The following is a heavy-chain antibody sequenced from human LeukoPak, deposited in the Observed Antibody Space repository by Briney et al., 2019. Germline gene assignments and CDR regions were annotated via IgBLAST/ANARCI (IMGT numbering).Heavy chain of an antibody. CDR1: GYSISSGYY. D-gene: IGHD1-1*01. Sequence: SETLSLTCTVSGYSISSGYYWGWIRPPPGKGLEWIGSIYHSGSTYYNPSLKSRVTISVDTSKNQFSLKLSSVTAADTAVYYCARGNWNDVVGYYFDYWGQGTLVTVSS. CDR3: ARGNWNDVVGYYFDY. V-gene: IGHV4-38-2*02. J-gene: IGHJ4*02. CDR2: IYHSGST.